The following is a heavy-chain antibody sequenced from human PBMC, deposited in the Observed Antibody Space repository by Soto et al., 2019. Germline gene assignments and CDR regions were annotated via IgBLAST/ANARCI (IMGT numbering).Heavy chain of an antibody. CDR2: IKQDGSEK. J-gene: IGHJ4*02. CDR3: ARDLNYYDSSGYYY. D-gene: IGHD3-22*01. CDR1: GFTFSSYW. V-gene: IGHV3-7*03. Sequence: EVQLLESGGGLVQPGGSLRLSCAASGFTFSSYWMSWVRQAPGKGLEWVANIKQDGSEKYYVDSVKGRFTISRDNAKNSLYLQMNSLRAEDTAVYYCARDLNYYDSSGYYYWGQGTLVTVSS.